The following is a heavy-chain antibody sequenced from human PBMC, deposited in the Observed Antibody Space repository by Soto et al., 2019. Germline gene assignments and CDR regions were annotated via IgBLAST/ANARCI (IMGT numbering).Heavy chain of an antibody. Sequence: SETLSLTSTVSGGSISGDYRTWIRQPPGKGLEWIGYMYNTGSTVYNPSFKSRVTISVDTSKNQSSLKLNSVTAADTAVYYCARDLWGYCGTDCYPLDVWGQGTTVT. D-gene: IGHD2-21*02. J-gene: IGHJ6*02. V-gene: IGHV4-59*01. CDR3: ARDLWGYCGTDCYPLDV. CDR2: MYNTGST. CDR1: GGSISGDY.